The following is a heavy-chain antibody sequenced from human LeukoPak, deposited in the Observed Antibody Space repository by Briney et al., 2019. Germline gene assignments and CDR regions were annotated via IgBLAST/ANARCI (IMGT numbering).Heavy chain of an antibody. CDR1: GYSISSGYY. D-gene: IGHD3-9*01. V-gene: IGHV4-38-2*01. Sequence: PSESLSLTCAVSGYSISSGYYWGWIRQPPGKGLEWIGSIYHSGSTYYNPSLKSRVTISGDTSKNQFSLKLSSVTAADTAVYYCARLRELRYFDWLLLFDAFDIWGQGTMVSVSS. CDR2: IYHSGST. CDR3: ARLRELRYFDWLLLFDAFDI. J-gene: IGHJ3*02.